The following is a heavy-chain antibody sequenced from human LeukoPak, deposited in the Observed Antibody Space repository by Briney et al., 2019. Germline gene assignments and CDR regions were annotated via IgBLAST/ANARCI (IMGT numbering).Heavy chain of an antibody. CDR3: ARWVAAAGRFDY. CDR2: INPNSGGT. CDR1: GYTFTGYY. J-gene: IGHJ4*02. V-gene: IGHV1-2*02. Sequence: GGSLRLSCAASGYTFTGYYMHWVRQAPGQGLEWMGWINPNSGGTNYAQKFQGRVTMTRDTSISTAYMELSRLRSDDTAVYYCARWVAAAGRFDYWGQGTLVTVSS. D-gene: IGHD6-13*01.